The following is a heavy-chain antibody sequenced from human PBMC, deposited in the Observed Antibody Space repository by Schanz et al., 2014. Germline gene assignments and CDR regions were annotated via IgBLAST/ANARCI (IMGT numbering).Heavy chain of an antibody. J-gene: IGHJ5*02. CDR2: IIPNLGSA. CDR3: ARGNTIFGVVILGWLDP. D-gene: IGHD3-3*01. CDR1: GGTFSIYA. Sequence: QVQLVQSGAEVKKPGSSVKVSCKASGGTFSIYAISWVRQAPGQGLEWMGRIIPNLGSANYAQKFQGRVTITADKSTSTVYMELSSLRSEDTAIYYCARGNTIFGVVILGWLDPWGQGTLVTVSS. V-gene: IGHV1-69*04.